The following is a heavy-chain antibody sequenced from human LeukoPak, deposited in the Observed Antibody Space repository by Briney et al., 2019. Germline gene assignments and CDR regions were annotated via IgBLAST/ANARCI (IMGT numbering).Heavy chain of an antibody. V-gene: IGHV4-59*12. D-gene: IGHD2-8*01. CDR2: IYYSGST. CDR1: GGSISSYY. Sequence: SETLSLTCTVSGGSISSYYWSWIRQPPGKGLEWIGYIYYSGSTNYNPSLKSRVTISVDTSKNQFSLKLSSVTAADTAVYYCARFRPGLIRRHAFDIWGQGTMVTVSS. CDR3: ARFRPGLIRRHAFDI. J-gene: IGHJ3*02.